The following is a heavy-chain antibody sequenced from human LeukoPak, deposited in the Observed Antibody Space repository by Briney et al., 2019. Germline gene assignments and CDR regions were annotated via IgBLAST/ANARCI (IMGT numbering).Heavy chain of an antibody. D-gene: IGHD3-10*01. CDR1: GGTFRSYA. CDR3: ARGQLLWFGELFPSEY. CDR2: MNPNSGNT. J-gene: IGHJ4*02. V-gene: IGHV1-8*01. Sequence: ASVKVSCKASGGTFRSYAINWVRQATGQGLEWMGWMNPNSGNTGYAQKFQGRVTMTRNTSISTAYMELSSLRSEDTAVYYCARGQLLWFGELFPSEYWGQGTLVTVSS.